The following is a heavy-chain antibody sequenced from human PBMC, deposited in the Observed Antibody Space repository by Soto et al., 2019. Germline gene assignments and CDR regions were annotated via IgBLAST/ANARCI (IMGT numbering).Heavy chain of an antibody. V-gene: IGHV3-66*01. D-gene: IGHD3-16*01. Sequence: EVQLVESGGGLVQPGGSLRLSYAASGFTVSTNYMNWVRQAPGKGLEWVSVIYSGGSTYYADSVKGRFTISRDNSKNTLFLQMNSLRVEDTAVYYCARGEPHHYFDYWGQGTLVTVSS. CDR3: ARGEPHHYFDY. CDR1: GFTVSTNY. J-gene: IGHJ4*02. CDR2: IYSGGST.